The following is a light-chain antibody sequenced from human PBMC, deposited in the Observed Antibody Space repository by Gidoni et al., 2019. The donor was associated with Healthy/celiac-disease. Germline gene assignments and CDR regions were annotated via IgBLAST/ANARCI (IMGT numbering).Light chain of an antibody. CDR2: AAS. CDR1: QGISIY. J-gene: IGKJ3*01. Sequence: DTNMTQSPSSLSASVGDRVTIPCRASQGISIYLAWYQQKPGKVPNLLIYAASTLQSGVPSRFSGSGSGTDFTLTISSLQPEDVATYYCQKYNSAPLFTFGPGTKVDIK. CDR3: QKYNSAPLFT. V-gene: IGKV1-27*01.